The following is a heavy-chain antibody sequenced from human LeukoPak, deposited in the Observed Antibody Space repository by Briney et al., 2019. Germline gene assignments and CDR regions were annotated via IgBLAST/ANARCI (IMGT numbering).Heavy chain of an antibody. CDR1: GFTFSTYG. CDR2: ISYDGNNK. J-gene: IGHJ4*02. V-gene: IGHV3-33*05. CDR3: AKRDIVGATKDYFDH. Sequence: PGGSLRVSCAAPGFTFSTYGIHWVRQAPGKGLEWLAVISYDGNNKYYTDSVKGRLTISRDNSENTLYLQMNSLRTEDTAVYYCAKRDIVGATKDYFDHWGRGTLVTVSS. D-gene: IGHD1-26*01.